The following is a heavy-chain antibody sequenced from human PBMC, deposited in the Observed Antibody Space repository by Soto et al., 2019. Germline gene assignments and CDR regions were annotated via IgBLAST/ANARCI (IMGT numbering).Heavy chain of an antibody. J-gene: IGHJ5*02. CDR3: ARLYSSSSSWFDP. D-gene: IGHD6-6*01. Sequence: ASVKVSCKGSGYTFTSYGISWVRQAPGQGLEWMGWISAYNGNTNYAQKLQGRVTITTDTYTSTDYMELRSLRSDDTAVYYCARLYSSSSSWFDPWGQGTLVTVSS. V-gene: IGHV1-18*04. CDR1: GYTFTSYG. CDR2: ISAYNGNT.